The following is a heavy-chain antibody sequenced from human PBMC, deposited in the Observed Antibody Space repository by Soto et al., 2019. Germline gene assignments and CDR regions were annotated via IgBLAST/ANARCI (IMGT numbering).Heavy chain of an antibody. J-gene: IGHJ4*02. D-gene: IGHD3-16*02. CDR2: ISSSGSTI. CDR1: GFTFSDYY. Sequence: QVPLVASGGGLVKPGGSLTLSCAASGFTFSDYYMSWIRQAPGKGLERVSYISSSGSTIYYADSVKGRFTISRDNAKNSLYLQMNSRRAEDTAVYYCARDSSDYIWGSYRPVGDYWGQGTLVTVSS. CDR3: ARDSSDYIWGSYRPVGDY. V-gene: IGHV3-11*01.